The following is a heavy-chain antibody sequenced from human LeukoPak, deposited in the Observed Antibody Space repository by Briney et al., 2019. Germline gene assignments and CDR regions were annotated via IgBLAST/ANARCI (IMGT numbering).Heavy chain of an antibody. CDR1: GFTFSSYW. CDR3: ARLPHSSGWYVAFDY. Sequence: GGSLRLSCAASGFTFSSYWMSWVRQAPGKGLEWVANIKQDGSEKYYVDSVKGRFTISRDNAKNSLYLQMNSLRAEDTAVYYCARLPHSSGWYVAFDYWGQGTLVTVSS. V-gene: IGHV3-7*01. CDR2: IKQDGSEK. D-gene: IGHD6-19*01. J-gene: IGHJ4*02.